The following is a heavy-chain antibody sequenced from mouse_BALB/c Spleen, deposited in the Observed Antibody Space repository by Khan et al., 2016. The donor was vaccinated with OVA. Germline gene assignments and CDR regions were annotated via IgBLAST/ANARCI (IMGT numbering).Heavy chain of an antibody. CDR1: GFSLNNYS. CDR2: IWSAGST. V-gene: IGHV2-2*02. D-gene: IGHD2-4*01. Sequence: QVQLKQSGPGLVQPSQSLSITCTVSGFSLNNYSVHWVRQSPGKGLEWLGVIWSAGSTDYNAAFISRLTISKDNSRSQVFFQMHSLQPNDTALYYCARRGYDYGRGALFAYWGQGTLVTVSA. J-gene: IGHJ3*01. CDR3: ARRGYDYGRGALFAY.